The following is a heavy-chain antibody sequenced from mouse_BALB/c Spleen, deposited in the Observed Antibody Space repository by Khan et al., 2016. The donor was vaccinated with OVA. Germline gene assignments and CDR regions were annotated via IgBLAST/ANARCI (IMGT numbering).Heavy chain of an antibody. V-gene: IGHV1-7*01. CDR1: GYTFTSYW. J-gene: IGHJ2*01. CDR3: ARDRIDD. CDR2: INPTSGYT. Sequence: VQLKESGAELAKPGASVKMSCTASGYTFTSYWMHWIKQRPGQGLEWIGYINPTSGYTDYNQKFKDKATLTADKSSSTAYMQLSSLTSDDSAVYYCARDRIDDWGQGTALTVSS.